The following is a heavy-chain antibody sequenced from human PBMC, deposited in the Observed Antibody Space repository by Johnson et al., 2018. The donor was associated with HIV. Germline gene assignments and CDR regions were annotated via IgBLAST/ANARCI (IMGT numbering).Heavy chain of an antibody. CDR2: ISYDGSNK. CDR3: ARAPKQGFRDFAGCAFDV. J-gene: IGHJ3*01. Sequence: QVQLVESGGGVVQPGRSLRLSCAASGFTFSSYAMHWVRQAPGKGLEWVAVISYDGSNKFYTDSVKGRFTFSRDNSKNTVYLQMNSLRVDDTALYYCARAPKQGFRDFAGCAFDVWGQGTMVTVSS. V-gene: IGHV3-30-3*01. D-gene: IGHD2-21*02. CDR1: GFTFSSYA.